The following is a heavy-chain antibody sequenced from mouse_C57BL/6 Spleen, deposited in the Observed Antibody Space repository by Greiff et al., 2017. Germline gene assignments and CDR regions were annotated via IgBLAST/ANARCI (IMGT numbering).Heavy chain of an antibody. CDR3: AEEGVYYGSYGGDYFDY. CDR1: GYTFTSYW. D-gene: IGHD2-1*01. Sequence: QVQLQQPGAELVRPGTSVKLSCKASGYTFTSYWMHWVKQRPGQGLEWIGVIDPSDSYTNYNQKFKGKATLTVDTSSSTAYMQLSSLTSEDSAVYYCAEEGVYYGSYGGDYFDYWGQGTTLTVSS. CDR2: IDPSDSYT. J-gene: IGHJ2*01. V-gene: IGHV1-59*01.